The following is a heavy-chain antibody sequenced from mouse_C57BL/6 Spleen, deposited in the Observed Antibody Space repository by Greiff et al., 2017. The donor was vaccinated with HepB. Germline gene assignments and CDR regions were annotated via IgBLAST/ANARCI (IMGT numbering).Heavy chain of an antibody. CDR3: ADGSSYFDY. CDR1: GYTFTSYG. V-gene: IGHV1-81*01. J-gene: IGHJ2*01. CDR2: IYPRSGNT. D-gene: IGHD1-1*01. Sequence: QVHVKQSGAELARPGASVKLSCKASGYTFTSYGISWVKQRTGQGLEWIGEIYPRSGNTYYNEKFKGKATLTADKSSSTAYMELRSLTSEDSAVYFCADGSSYFDYWGQGTTLTVSS.